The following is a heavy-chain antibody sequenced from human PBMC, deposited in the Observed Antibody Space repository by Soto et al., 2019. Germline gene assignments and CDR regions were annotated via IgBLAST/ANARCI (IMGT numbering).Heavy chain of an antibody. CDR3: VRSVILSGGSYKGLIRLHYFDT. J-gene: IGHJ4*02. CDR1: GDSISSTRW. D-gene: IGHD3-3*01. Sequence: PSETLSLTCTVSGDSISSTRWWSWVRQSPGKGLEWIGDIYHGGSTNYNPSLKSRVTISIDKSKNQFSLKLKSVTAADTAIYYCVRSVILSGGSYKGLIRLHYFDTWGPGTLVTVSS. CDR2: IYHGGST. V-gene: IGHV4-4*02.